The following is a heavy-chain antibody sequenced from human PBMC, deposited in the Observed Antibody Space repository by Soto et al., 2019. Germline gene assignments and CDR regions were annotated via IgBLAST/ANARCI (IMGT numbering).Heavy chain of an antibody. CDR1: GGTFDNFI. V-gene: IGHV1-69*01. CDR2: IVPMLGTP. Sequence: QVQLVQSGAEVKEPGSSVRVSCKASGGTFDNFIMNWVRQTPGQGLEWMGGIVPMLGTPTYAEKFKGRVTISATGSTSTMYMEVTSMRSEDTAIYYCARNVTYSSSLSQYSSMDVWGQGTTVTVSS. J-gene: IGHJ6*02. D-gene: IGHD1-26*01. CDR3: ARNVTYSSSLSQYSSMDV.